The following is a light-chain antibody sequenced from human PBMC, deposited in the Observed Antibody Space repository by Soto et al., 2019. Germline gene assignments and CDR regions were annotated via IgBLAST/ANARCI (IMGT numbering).Light chain of an antibody. Sequence: EIVMTQSPATLSVSPGEGATLSCRASQSVSGRLAWYQQKPGQAPRLLIYAVSTRATGIPARFSGSGSGTEFTLTISSLQSEDFTLYYCQQYDRWPLNFGGGTKVDIK. CDR2: AVS. J-gene: IGKJ4*01. CDR3: QQYDRWPLN. V-gene: IGKV3-15*01. CDR1: QSVSGR.